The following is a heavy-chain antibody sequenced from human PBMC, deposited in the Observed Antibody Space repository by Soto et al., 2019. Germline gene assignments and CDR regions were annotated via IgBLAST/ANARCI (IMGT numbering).Heavy chain of an antibody. CDR3: VIVVAIPGYPDN. D-gene: IGHD5-12*01. Sequence: QVQLVQSGAEVRQPASSVKVSCKTSGATFSSYAITWVRQAPGQGLEWMGGIVPTVDTSTYAQKFQGRVTLTADKFTNTVYMELSSLRSDDTAVYYCVIVVAIPGYPDNWGQGTLVTVSS. CDR2: IVPTVDTS. CDR1: GATFSSYA. J-gene: IGHJ4*02. V-gene: IGHV1-69*14.